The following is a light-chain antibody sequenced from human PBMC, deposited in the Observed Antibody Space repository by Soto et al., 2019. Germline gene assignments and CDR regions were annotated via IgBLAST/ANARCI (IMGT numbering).Light chain of an antibody. CDR1: QSVSSN. J-gene: IGKJ4*01. V-gene: IGKV3-15*01. CDR3: QQYTDWPLT. CDR2: GAS. Sequence: EIVMTQSPATLSVSPGERATLSCRASQSVSSNLAWYQQKPGQAPRLLIYGASTRATGIPARLSGSGSGTEFTLTISSLQSEDFAVYYCQQYTDWPLTFGGGTKVDIK.